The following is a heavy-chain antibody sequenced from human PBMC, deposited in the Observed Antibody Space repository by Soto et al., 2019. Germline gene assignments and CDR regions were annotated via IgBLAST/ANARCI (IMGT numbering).Heavy chain of an antibody. V-gene: IGHV4-59*08. Sequence: ASETPSPPPPLSGGSISSYYRSWIRQPPGKGLEWIGYIYYSGSTNYNPSLKSRVTISVDTSKNQFSLKLSSVTAADTAVYYCARRYGWDFDTWGQGTMVTVSS. CDR2: IYYSGST. CDR3: ARRYGWDFDT. D-gene: IGHD3-16*01. CDR1: GGSISSYY. J-gene: IGHJ3*02.